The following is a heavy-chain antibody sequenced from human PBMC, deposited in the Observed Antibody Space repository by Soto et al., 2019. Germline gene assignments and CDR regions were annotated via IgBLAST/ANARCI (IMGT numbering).Heavy chain of an antibody. V-gene: IGHV6-1*01. CDR2: TYYRSKWYN. D-gene: IGHD3-9*01. J-gene: IGHJ3*02. CDR1: GDSVSSNSAA. Sequence: SQTLSLTCAISGDSVSSNSAAWNWIRQSPSRGLEWLGRTYYRSKWYNDYAVSVKSRRTINPDTSKNQFSLQLNSVTPEDTAVYYCARTYYDILTGPNYDAFDIWGQGTMVTVSS. CDR3: ARTYYDILTGPNYDAFDI.